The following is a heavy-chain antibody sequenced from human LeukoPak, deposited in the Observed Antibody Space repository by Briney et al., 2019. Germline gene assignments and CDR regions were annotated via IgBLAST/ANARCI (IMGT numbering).Heavy chain of an antibody. J-gene: IGHJ4*02. V-gene: IGHV4-34*01. CDR2: IHYTGAT. CDR1: GGSITGYY. CDR3: ARGNILTGYCFDF. D-gene: IGHD3-9*01. Sequence: SETLSLTCAVYGGSITGYYWSWIRQTPGRGLGWVGEIHYTGATSYNPSLKSRATISTDTSKNQLSLRLSSVTAADTAVYYCARGNILTGYCFDFWGQGALVTVSS.